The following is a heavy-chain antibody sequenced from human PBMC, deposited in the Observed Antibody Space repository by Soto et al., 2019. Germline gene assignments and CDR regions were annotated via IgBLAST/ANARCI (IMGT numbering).Heavy chain of an antibody. Sequence: ASVKVSCKASGYTFTSFHMHWVRQAPGLGIEWMGKIDPRGGSTRYAQKFQGRVTMTRDTSTSTVYMDLSSLRSEDTAVYYCARGYCTTTCDPWFDPWGQGSLVTVSS. D-gene: IGHD2-8*01. CDR3: ARGYCTTTCDPWFDP. J-gene: IGHJ5*02. V-gene: IGHV1-46*03. CDR1: GYTFTSFH. CDR2: IDPRGGST.